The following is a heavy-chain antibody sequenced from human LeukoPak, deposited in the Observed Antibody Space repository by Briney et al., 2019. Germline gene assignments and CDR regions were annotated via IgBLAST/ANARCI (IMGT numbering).Heavy chain of an antibody. CDR2: MSEGGAT. CDR3: AKLLLD. Sequence: GGSLRLSCAASGFTLSSSAMSWVRQAPGKGLEWVSVMSEGGATYYADCLRGRFTISRDNSKNMLYLQMNSLRAEDTAVYYCAKLLLDWGQGTLVTVSS. J-gene: IGHJ4*02. V-gene: IGHV3-23*01. CDR1: GFTLSSSA. D-gene: IGHD2-21*01.